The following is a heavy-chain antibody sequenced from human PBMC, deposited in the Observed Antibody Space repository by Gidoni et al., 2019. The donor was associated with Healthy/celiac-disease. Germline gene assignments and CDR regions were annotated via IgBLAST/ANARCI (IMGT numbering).Heavy chain of an antibody. CDR1: GFTFDDYA. CDR3: AKDIVSGSYSDYYYGMDV. J-gene: IGHJ6*02. Sequence: EVQLVESGGGLVQPGRSLRLSCAASGFTFDDYAMHWVRQAPGKGLEWVSGISWNSGSIGYADSVKGRFTISRDNAKNSLYLQMNSLRAEDTALYYCAKDIVSGSYSDYYYGMDVWGQGTTVTVSS. D-gene: IGHD1-26*01. CDR2: ISWNSGSI. V-gene: IGHV3-9*01.